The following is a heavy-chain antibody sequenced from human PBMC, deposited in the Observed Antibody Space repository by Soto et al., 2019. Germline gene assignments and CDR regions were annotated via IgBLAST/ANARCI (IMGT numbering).Heavy chain of an antibody. CDR1: GGTFSSYA. V-gene: IGHV1-69*06. D-gene: IGHD2-21*02. CDR3: AREVKGVTSFDY. CDR2: IIPNFGTA. Sequence: SVKVSCKASGGTFSSYAISWVRQAPGQGLEWMGGIIPNFGTANYAQRFQDRVRITRDTYANTVYLEVNSLTSEDTAVYYCAREVKGVTSFDYWSQGTLVTVSS. J-gene: IGHJ4*02.